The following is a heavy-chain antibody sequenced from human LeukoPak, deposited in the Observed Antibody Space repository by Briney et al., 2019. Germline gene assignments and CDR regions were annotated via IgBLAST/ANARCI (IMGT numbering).Heavy chain of an antibody. D-gene: IGHD5-24*01. V-gene: IGHV1-2*06. Sequence: ASVKVSCKASGYTFTGYYMHWVRQAPGQGLEWMGRINPNSGGTNYAQKFQGGVTMTRDTSISTAYMELSRLRSDDTAVYYCARGRDGYMGCFDYWGQGTLVTVSS. CDR3: ARGRDGYMGCFDY. CDR2: INPNSGGT. CDR1: GYTFTGYY. J-gene: IGHJ4*02.